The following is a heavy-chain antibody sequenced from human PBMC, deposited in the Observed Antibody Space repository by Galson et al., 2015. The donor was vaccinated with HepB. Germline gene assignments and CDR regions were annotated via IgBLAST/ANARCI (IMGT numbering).Heavy chain of an antibody. D-gene: IGHD3-22*01. CDR2: ISSSSDYI. Sequence: SLRLSCAASGFTFSSHSMNWVRQAPGKGLEWVSSISSSSDYIYYADSVKGRFTISRDNAKNSLYLQVNSLRAEDTAVYYCARLVVMGGMDVWGQGTTVTVSS. CDR1: GFTFSSHS. J-gene: IGHJ6*02. V-gene: IGHV3-21*06. CDR3: ARLVVMGGMDV.